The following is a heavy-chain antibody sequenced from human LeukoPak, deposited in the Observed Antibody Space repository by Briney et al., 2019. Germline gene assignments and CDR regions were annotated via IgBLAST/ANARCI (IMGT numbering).Heavy chain of an antibody. Sequence: GASVKVSCKASGYTFTNYYMHWVRQAPGQGLEWMGIINPSGGSTSYAQKFQGRVTMTRDMSTSTVYMELSSLRSEDTAVYYCASSRDTAMVNAHYFDYWGQGMLVTVSS. J-gene: IGHJ4*02. CDR2: INPSGGST. V-gene: IGHV1-46*01. D-gene: IGHD5-18*01. CDR3: ASSRDTAMVNAHYFDY. CDR1: GYTFTNYY.